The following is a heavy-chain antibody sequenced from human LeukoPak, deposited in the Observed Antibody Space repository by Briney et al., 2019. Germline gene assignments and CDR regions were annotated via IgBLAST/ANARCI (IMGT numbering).Heavy chain of an antibody. D-gene: IGHD5-18*01. CDR1: GFTFSSYS. CDR3: ARDLIDTAMVLYYFDY. CDR2: ISSSSSYI. J-gene: IGHJ4*02. V-gene: IGHV3-21*01. Sequence: GSLRLSCAASGFTFSSYSMNWVRQAPGKGLEWVSSISSSSSYIYYADSVKGRFTISRDNAKNSLYLQMNSLRAEDTAVYYCARDLIDTAMVLYYFDYWGQGTLVTVSS.